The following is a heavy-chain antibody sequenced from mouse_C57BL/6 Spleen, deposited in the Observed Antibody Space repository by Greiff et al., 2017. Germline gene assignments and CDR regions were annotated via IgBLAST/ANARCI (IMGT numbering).Heavy chain of an antibody. J-gene: IGHJ2*01. Sequence: QVQLQQPGAELVKPGASVKLSCKASGYTFTSYWMQWVKQRPGQGLEWIGEIDPSDSYTNYNQKFKGKATLTVDTSSSTAYMQLSSLTSEDSAVYYCARGEKTGDYWGQGTTLTVSS. D-gene: IGHD4-1*01. CDR3: ARGEKTGDY. V-gene: IGHV1-50*01. CDR1: GYTFTSYW. CDR2: IDPSDSYT.